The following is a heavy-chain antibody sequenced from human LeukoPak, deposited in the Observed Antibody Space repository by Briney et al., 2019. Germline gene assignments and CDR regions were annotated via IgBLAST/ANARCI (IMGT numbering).Heavy chain of an antibody. CDR3: AKMYYDSSGHFDY. D-gene: IGHD3-22*01. Sequence: PGGSLRPSCAASGFTFSSYAMSWVRQAPGKGLEWVSASSGSGGSTYNADSVKGRFTISRDNSKNTLYLQMNSLRAEDTAVYYCAKMYYDSSGHFDYWGQGTLVTVSS. J-gene: IGHJ4*02. V-gene: IGHV3-23*01. CDR2: SSGSGGST. CDR1: GFTFSSYA.